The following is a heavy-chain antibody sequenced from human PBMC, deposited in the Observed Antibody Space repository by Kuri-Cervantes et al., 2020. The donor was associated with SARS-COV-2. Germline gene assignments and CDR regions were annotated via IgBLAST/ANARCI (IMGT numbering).Heavy chain of an antibody. V-gene: IGHV1-69*13. CDR1: GGTFSSYA. CDR2: IIPIFGTA. CDR3: ARGVGSSGWYPLEGYYYYYMDV. J-gene: IGHJ6*03. Sequence: SVKVSCKASGGTFSSYAISWVRQAPGQGLEWMGGIIPIFGTANYAQKFQGRVTITADESTSTAYMELSSLRSEDTAVYYCARGVGSSGWYPLEGYYYYYMDVWGKGTTVTVSS. D-gene: IGHD6-19*01.